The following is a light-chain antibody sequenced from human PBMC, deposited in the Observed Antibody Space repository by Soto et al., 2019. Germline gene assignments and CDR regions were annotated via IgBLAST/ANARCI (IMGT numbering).Light chain of an antibody. Sequence: ILLTQSPDTLALSPGERAALCWRASQSVSESLAWYQQKPGQAPRLLIYDVSYRATGIPVRFSGSGSGTDFTLTISSLEPEDFAVYYCQQRSDWLPITFGQGTRLEIK. CDR3: QQRSDWLPIT. J-gene: IGKJ5*01. CDR2: DVS. V-gene: IGKV3-11*01. CDR1: QSVSES.